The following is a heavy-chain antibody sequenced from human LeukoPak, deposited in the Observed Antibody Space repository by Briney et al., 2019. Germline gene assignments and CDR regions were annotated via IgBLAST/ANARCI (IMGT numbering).Heavy chain of an antibody. CDR1: GGSISSGGYY. J-gene: IGHJ6*02. V-gene: IGHV4-31*03. D-gene: IGHD3-22*01. CDR2: IYYSGST. Sequence: SETLSLTCTVSGGSISSGGYYWSWIRQHPGKGLEWIGYIYYSGSTNYNPSLKSRVTISVDTSKNQFSLKLSSVTAADTAVYYCARGTWGITMIVVVTPTRYGMDVWGQGTTVTVSS. CDR3: ARGTWGITMIVVVTPTRYGMDV.